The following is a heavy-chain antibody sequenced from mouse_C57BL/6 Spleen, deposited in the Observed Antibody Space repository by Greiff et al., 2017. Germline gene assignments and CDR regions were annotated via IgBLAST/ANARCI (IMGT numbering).Heavy chain of an antibody. Sequence: VQLQQSGPELVKPGASVKISCKASGYAFSSSWMNWVKQRPGKGLEWIGRIYPGDGDTNYNGKFKGKATLTADKSSSTAYMQLSSLTSEDSAVYFCARGDDYDGGGFAYWGQGTLVTVSA. CDR3: ARGDDYDGGGFAY. J-gene: IGHJ3*01. V-gene: IGHV1-82*01. CDR1: GYAFSSSW. CDR2: IYPGDGDT. D-gene: IGHD2-4*01.